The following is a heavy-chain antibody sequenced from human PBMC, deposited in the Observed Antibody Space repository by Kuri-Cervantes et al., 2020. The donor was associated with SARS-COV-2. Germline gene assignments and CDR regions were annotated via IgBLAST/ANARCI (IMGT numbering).Heavy chain of an antibody. CDR1: GFSLSTSGVG. V-gene: IGHV2-5*02. J-gene: IGHJ6*02. Sequence: SGPTLVKPTQTLTLTCTFSGFSLSTSGVGVGWSRQPPGKALESLALIYWDDDKRYSPSLKSRLTITKDTSKNQVVLTMTNMDPVDTATYYCAHLLGYFSSTSCHSMDVWGQGTTVTVSS. CDR3: AHLLGYFSSTSCHSMDV. D-gene: IGHD2-2*02. CDR2: IYWDDDK.